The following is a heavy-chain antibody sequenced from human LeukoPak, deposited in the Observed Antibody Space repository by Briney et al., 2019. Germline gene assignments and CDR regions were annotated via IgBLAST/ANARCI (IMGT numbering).Heavy chain of an antibody. CDR2: IWQDGSLK. CDR3: AKVRQFTAATGTGLDY. J-gene: IGHJ4*02. V-gene: IGHV3-33*06. D-gene: IGHD6-13*01. CDR1: GFTFSYYG. Sequence: GGSLRLSCAASGFTFSYYGMHWVRQAPGKGLDWVAVIWQDGSLKYYADSVRGRFTISRDNSMNTVYLQMNSLRAEDTAVYYCAKVRQFTAATGTGLDYWGQGTLVTVSS.